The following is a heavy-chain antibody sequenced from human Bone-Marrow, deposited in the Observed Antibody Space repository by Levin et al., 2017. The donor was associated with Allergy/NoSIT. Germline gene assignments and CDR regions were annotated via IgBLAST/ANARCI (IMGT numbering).Heavy chain of an antibody. CDR3: ATGTTVAG. D-gene: IGHD1-1*01. V-gene: IGHV3-15*01. J-gene: IGHJ4*02. Sequence: GGSLRLSCAASGFTFTNAWMNWVRQAPGRGLEWVGHIKSKTDGGTTDYAAPVKGRVTISRDDSRNTVYLQMNSLKTEDTAVYYCATGTTVAGWGQGTPVTVSS. CDR2: IKSKTDGGTT. CDR1: GFTFTNAW.